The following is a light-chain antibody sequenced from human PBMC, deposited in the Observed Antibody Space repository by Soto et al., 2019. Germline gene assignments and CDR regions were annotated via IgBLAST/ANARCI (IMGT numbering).Light chain of an antibody. Sequence: DIQMTQSPPTLSASVGARVTITCRASQTISTWMAWYQQKPGKAPKLLVYDASTLQSGVASRFSGSGSGTEFTLIISGLQPDESATYYCQQYTNTNNPWMFGQGTKVDIK. V-gene: IGKV1-5*01. CDR3: QQYTNTNNPWM. CDR2: DAS. CDR1: QTISTW. J-gene: IGKJ1*01.